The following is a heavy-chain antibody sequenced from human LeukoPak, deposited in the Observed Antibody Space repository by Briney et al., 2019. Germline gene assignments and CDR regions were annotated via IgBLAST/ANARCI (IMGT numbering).Heavy chain of an antibody. D-gene: IGHD3-22*01. CDR1: GGSISSYY. CDR3: ARRADYYDSSGYYRYYFDY. J-gene: IGHJ4*02. Sequence: SETLSLTCTVSGGSISSYYWSWIRQPPGKGLEWIGSIYYSGSTYYNPSLKSRVTISVDTSKNQFSLKLSSVTAADTAVYYCARRADYYDSSGYYRYYFDYWGQGTLVTVSS. CDR2: IYYSGST. V-gene: IGHV4-39*01.